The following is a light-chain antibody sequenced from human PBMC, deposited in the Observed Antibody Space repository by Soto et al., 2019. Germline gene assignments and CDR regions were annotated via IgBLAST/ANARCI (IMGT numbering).Light chain of an antibody. CDR1: QSVSRTY. Sequence: EVVLTHSPGTLSLSPGERATLSCRASQSVSRTYLAWYQQKPGQAPRLLIYDASNRATGIPDRFTGSGSGTDFALTISRLEPDDFAVYYCQEYGSSRTFGQGTKVDIK. J-gene: IGKJ1*01. CDR3: QEYGSSRT. V-gene: IGKV3-20*01. CDR2: DAS.